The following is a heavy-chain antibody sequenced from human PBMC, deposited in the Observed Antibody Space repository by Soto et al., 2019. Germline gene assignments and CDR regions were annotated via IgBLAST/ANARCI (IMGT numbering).Heavy chain of an antibody. V-gene: IGHV3-30*18. D-gene: IGHD2-15*01. CDR1: GFTFSSHG. Sequence: QVQLVESGGGVVQPGRSLRLSCAASGFTFSSHGMHWVRQVPGQGLDWVAVISYDGDNNYYADSVKGRFTISRDNSKNTLFLQMNGLRTEDTAVYYCAKDRDVVSDHFEYWGRGTLVTVSS. CDR2: ISYDGDNN. J-gene: IGHJ4*02. CDR3: AKDRDVVSDHFEY.